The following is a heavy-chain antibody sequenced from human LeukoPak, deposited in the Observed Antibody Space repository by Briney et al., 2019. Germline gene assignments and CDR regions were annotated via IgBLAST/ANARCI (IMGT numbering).Heavy chain of an antibody. D-gene: IGHD3-3*01. V-gene: IGHV3-23*01. Sequence: GGSLRLSCAASGFTFSSYAMSWVRQAPGKGLEWVSAISGSGGSTYYADSVKGRFTISRDNSKNTLYLQMNSLRAEDTAVYYCAKDREDTIFGVVDPFDYWGQGTLVTVSS. CDR3: AKDREDTIFGVVDPFDY. CDR2: ISGSGGST. J-gene: IGHJ4*02. CDR1: GFTFSSYA.